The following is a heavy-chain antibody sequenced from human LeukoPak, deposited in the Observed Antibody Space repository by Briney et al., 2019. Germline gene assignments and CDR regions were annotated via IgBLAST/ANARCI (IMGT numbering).Heavy chain of an antibody. D-gene: IGHD5-24*01. J-gene: IGHJ5*02. CDR2: INHSGST. CDR3: VRDRDGLNWFDP. CDR1: GGSFSGYY. V-gene: IGHV4-34*01. Sequence: SETLSLTCAVYGGSFSGYYWGWIRQPPGKGLEWIGEINHSGSTNYNPSLKSRVTISLDTSKNQFSLKLSSVTAAATAVYYCVRDRDGLNWFDPWGQGTLVTVSS.